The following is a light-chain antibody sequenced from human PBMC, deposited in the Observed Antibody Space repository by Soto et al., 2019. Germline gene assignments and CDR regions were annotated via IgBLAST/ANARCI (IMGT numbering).Light chain of an antibody. CDR2: AAS. CDR1: QTISSW. Sequence: DIQMPHSPSTLSASDGDRVTITCRASQTISSWLAWYQQKPGKAPKLLIYAASTLESGVSSRFSGRGSGTDFTLTISRLEPEDFAVYYCQQYGSSGTFGQGTKVDIK. V-gene: IGKV1-5*01. CDR3: QQYGSSGT. J-gene: IGKJ1*01.